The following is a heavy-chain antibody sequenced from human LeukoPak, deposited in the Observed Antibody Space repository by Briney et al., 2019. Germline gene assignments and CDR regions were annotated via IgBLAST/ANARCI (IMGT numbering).Heavy chain of an antibody. D-gene: IGHD3-16*01. Sequence: GRSLRLSCAASGFTFSSYGMHWVRQAPGKGLEWVAVISYDGSNKYYADSVKGRFTISRDNSKNTLYVQMNSLRPEDTAVYYCAKDGGGNGGFDYWGQGTLVTVSS. CDR2: ISYDGSNK. J-gene: IGHJ4*02. CDR1: GFTFSSYG. CDR3: AKDGGGNGGFDY. V-gene: IGHV3-30*18.